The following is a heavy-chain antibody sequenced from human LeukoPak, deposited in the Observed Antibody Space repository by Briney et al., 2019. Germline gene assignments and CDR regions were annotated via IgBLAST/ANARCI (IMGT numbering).Heavy chain of an antibody. Sequence: SETLSLTCTVSGGSISSYYWSWIRQPPGKGLEWIGYIIYSGSTNYNPSLKSRVTISIDTSRNQFSLKLSSVTAADTAVYYCARRSGSGSLNYFDYWGQGTLVTVSS. CDR1: GGSISSYY. D-gene: IGHD3-10*01. CDR3: ARRSGSGSLNYFDY. V-gene: IGHV4-59*08. J-gene: IGHJ4*02. CDR2: IIYSGST.